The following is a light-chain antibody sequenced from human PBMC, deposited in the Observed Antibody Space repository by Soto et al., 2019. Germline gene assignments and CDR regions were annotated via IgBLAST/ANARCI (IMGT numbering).Light chain of an antibody. CDR2: GAS. J-gene: IGKJ1*01. CDR3: QQYDSSPQT. CDR1: QSVSSSY. V-gene: IGKV3-20*01. Sequence: EILLTQSPDTLSLSSGERATLSCRASQSVSSSYLAWYQQKPGQAPRLLIYGASSRATGIPDRFSGSGSGTDFTLTISRLEPEDFAVYYCQQYDSSPQTFGQGTKVDIK.